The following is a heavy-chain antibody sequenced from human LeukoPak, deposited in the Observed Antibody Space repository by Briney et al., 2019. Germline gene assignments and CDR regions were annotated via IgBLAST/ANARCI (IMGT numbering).Heavy chain of an antibody. CDR1: GYSFTSYW. Sequence: GESLKISCKGSGYSFTSYWIGWVRPMPGKGLEWMGIIYPGDSDTRYSPSFRGQVTISADKSISTAYLQWSSLKASDTAMYYCARHSVWFGELLYYYYYMDVWGKGTTVTVSS. J-gene: IGHJ6*03. V-gene: IGHV5-51*01. CDR2: IYPGDSDT. CDR3: ARHSVWFGELLYYYYYMDV. D-gene: IGHD3-10*01.